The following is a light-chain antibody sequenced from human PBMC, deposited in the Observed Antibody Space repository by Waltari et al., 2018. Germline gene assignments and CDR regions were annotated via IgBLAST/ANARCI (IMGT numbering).Light chain of an antibody. CDR3: QHYLRLPMT. Sequence: ATLSCRASQSVSRALAWYQQKPGQAPRLLIYGASTRATGIPDRFSGSGSGTDFSLTISRLEPDDFAVYYCQHYLRLPMTFGQGTTVEI. V-gene: IGKV3-20*01. J-gene: IGKJ1*01. CDR1: QSVSRA. CDR2: GAS.